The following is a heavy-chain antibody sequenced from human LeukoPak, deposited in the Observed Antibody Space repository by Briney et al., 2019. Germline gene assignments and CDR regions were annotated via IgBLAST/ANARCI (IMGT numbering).Heavy chain of an antibody. CDR3: ARGVVAPASRGYYFDY. CDR2: IIPIFGTA. D-gene: IGHD2-2*01. Sequence: ASVKVSCKASGGTFISYAISWVRQAPGQGLEWMGGIIPIFGTANYAQKFQGRVTITTDESTSTAYMELSSLRSEDTAVYYCARGVVAPASRGYYFDYWGQGTLVTVSS. J-gene: IGHJ4*02. V-gene: IGHV1-69*05. CDR1: GGTFISYA.